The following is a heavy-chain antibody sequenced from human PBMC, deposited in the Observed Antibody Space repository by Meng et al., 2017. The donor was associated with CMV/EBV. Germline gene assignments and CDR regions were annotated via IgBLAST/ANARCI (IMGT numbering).Heavy chain of an antibody. V-gene: IGHV4-34*01. CDR2: INHSGST. CDR3: ARGGNWFDP. CDR1: GGSFSGYY. J-gene: IGHJ5*02. Sequence: LPQWGEGLLKPSGTLSLTCAVYGGSFSGYYWSWIRQPPGKGLEWIGEINHSGSTNYNPSLKSRVTISVDTSKNQFSLKLSSVTAADTAVYYCARGGNWFDPWGQGTLVTVSS.